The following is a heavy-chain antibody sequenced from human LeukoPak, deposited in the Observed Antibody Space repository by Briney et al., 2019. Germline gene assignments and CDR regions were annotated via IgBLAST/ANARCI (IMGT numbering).Heavy chain of an antibody. CDR1: GGSFSGYY. J-gene: IGHJ6*03. V-gene: IGHV4-34*01. Sequence: LETLSLTCAVYGGSFSGYYWSWIRQPPGKGLEWIGEINHSGSTNYNPSLKSRVTISVDTSKNQFSLKLSSVTAADTAVYYCARGPIVGATLLPGSYMDVWGKGTTVTVSS. CDR3: ARGPIVGATLLPGSYMDV. D-gene: IGHD1-26*01. CDR2: INHSGST.